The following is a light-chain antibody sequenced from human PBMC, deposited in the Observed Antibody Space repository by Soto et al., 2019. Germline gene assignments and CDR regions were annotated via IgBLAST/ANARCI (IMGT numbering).Light chain of an antibody. CDR1: QIISNW. CDR2: KAS. J-gene: IGKJ3*01. Sequence: DIQVTQSPSTLSASVGDSVTISCRASQIISNWLAWYQQKPGKAPKLLIYKASTLESGVPSRFSGSGSGTDFTITISSLQPDDFATYYCRPYNTFLLTFGPGTRVDIK. V-gene: IGKV1-5*03. CDR3: RPYNTFLLT.